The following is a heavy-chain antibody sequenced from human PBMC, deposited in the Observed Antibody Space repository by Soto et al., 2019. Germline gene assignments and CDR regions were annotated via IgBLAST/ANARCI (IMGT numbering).Heavy chain of an antibody. Sequence: SQTLSLTCAISGDSVSSNSAAWNWIRQSPSRGLEWLGRTYYRSKWYNDYAVSVKSRITINPDTSKNQFSLQLNSVTPEDTAVYYCARTWESTSPTTMVRPYYYYYMDVWGKGTTVTVSS. J-gene: IGHJ6*03. CDR2: TYYRSKWYN. CDR1: GDSVSSNSAA. V-gene: IGHV6-1*01. CDR3: ARTWESTSPTTMVRPYYYYYMDV. D-gene: IGHD3-10*01.